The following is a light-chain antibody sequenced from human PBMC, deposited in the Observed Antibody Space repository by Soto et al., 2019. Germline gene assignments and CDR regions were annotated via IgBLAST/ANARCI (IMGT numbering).Light chain of an antibody. J-gene: IGLJ1*01. CDR3: QSYENSRTGFYV. Sequence: QSALTQPPSVSGAPGQRVTISCSGSSSDIGAGFDVHWYQHLPGTAPKLLIYGNTNRPSGVPGRFSGSKSGISASLVISGLQAEDEADYYCQSYENSRTGFYVFGTGTKV. CDR2: GNT. V-gene: IGLV1-40*01. CDR1: SSDIGAGFD.